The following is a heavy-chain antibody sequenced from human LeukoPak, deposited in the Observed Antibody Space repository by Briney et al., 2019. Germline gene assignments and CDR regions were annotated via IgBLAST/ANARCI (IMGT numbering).Heavy chain of an antibody. J-gene: IGHJ4*02. CDR2: IIPIFGTA. V-gene: IGHV1-69*05. CDR3: ARDLYDSSGSPFDY. D-gene: IGHD3-22*01. CDR1: GGTFSSCA. Sequence: SVKVSCNASGGTFSSCAISWVRQAPGQGLEWMGRIIPIFGTANYAQKFQGRVTITTDESTSTAYVELSSLRSEDTAVYYCARDLYDSSGSPFDYWGQGILVTVSS.